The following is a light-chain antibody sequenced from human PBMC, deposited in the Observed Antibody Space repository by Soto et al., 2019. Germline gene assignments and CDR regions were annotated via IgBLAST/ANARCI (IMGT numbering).Light chain of an antibody. CDR3: QQYGSSPPDT. CDR1: QSVSSNF. CDR2: GAS. Sequence: EIVLTQSPGTLSLSPGERATLSCRASQSVSSNFLAWYQQKPGQAPRLLIYGASSRATGIPDRFSGSGSGTDFSLTIRRLEPEDLAVYYCQQYGSSPPDTFGQGTKLEI. V-gene: IGKV3-20*01. J-gene: IGKJ2*01.